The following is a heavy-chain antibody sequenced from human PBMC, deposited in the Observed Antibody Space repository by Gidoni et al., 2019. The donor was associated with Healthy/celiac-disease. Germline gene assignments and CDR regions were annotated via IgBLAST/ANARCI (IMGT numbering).Heavy chain of an antibody. Sequence: QVPLAQSGPEVKKPGASVNVSCKASGATFTSYDINWVRQATGQGLEWMGWMNPNSGNTGYAQKFQGRVTMTRNTSISTAYMELSSLRSEDTAVYYGAGRIVVVPAAIRGVDPWGQGTLVTVSS. D-gene: IGHD2-2*01. CDR2: MNPNSGNT. CDR3: AGRIVVVPAAIRGVDP. J-gene: IGHJ5*02. V-gene: IGHV1-8*01. CDR1: GATFTSYD.